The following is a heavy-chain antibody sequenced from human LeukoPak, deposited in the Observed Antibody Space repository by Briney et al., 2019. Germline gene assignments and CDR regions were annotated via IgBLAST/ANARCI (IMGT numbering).Heavy chain of an antibody. D-gene: IGHD5-18*01. J-gene: IGHJ4*02. V-gene: IGHV3-30*17. Sequence: GGSLRLSCVGSGFTFSSYTIHWVRQAPGKGPQWVAVISSDGSNTYHADAVRGRFAISRDNSKNTVFLQMNSLRVEDTGVYFCVREGQLWSDLDSWGQGTLVIVSS. CDR2: ISSDGSNT. CDR3: VREGQLWSDLDS. CDR1: GFTFSSYT.